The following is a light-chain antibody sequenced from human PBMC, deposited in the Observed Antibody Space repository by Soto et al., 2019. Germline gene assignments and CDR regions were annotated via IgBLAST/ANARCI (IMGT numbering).Light chain of an antibody. Sequence: EIVLTQSPATLSLSPGERATFSYRASQGISTSLAWYQRKPGQAPRLLIFDASNRATAIPARFSGGGPGTDFTLTIGSLDPEDFAVYYWPMTFGQGTRLEIK. V-gene: IGKV3D-11*01. J-gene: IGKJ5*01. CDR1: QGISTS. CDR2: DAS. CDR3: PMT.